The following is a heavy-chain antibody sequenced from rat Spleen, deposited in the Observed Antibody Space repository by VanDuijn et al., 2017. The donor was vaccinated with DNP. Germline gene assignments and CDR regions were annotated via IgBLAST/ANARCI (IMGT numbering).Heavy chain of an antibody. CDR2: INIAGST. D-gene: IGHD1-4*01. Sequence: EVQLQESGPGLVKPSQSLSLTCSVTGFSITSNYRWNWIRKFPGNKLEWMGYINIAGSTNYNPSLRSRISITKDTSKNQFFLQVNSVTTDDTGTYYCARDLRWYTLYWGQGGMVTVSS. J-gene: IGHJ2*01. CDR1: GFSITSNYR. V-gene: IGHV3-3*01. CDR3: ARDLRWYTLY.